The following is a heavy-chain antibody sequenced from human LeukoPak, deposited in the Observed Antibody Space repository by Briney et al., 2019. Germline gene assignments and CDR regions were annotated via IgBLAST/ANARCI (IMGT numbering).Heavy chain of an antibody. CDR1: GFTFDDYA. CDR2: ISYDGSNK. CDR3: AKDYDLLTGALDY. V-gene: IGHV3-30*18. Sequence: GGSLRLSCAASGFTFDDYAMHWVRQVPGKGLEWVAVISYDGSNKYYADSVKGRFTISRDNSKNTLSLQMNSLRAEDTAIYYCAKDYDLLTGALDYWGQGTLVTVSS. D-gene: IGHD3-9*01. J-gene: IGHJ4*02.